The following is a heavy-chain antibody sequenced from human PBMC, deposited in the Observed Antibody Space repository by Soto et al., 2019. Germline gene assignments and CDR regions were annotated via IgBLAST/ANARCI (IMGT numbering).Heavy chain of an antibody. Sequence: GGSLRLSCAASGFTFSSYAMSWVRQAPGKGLEWVSAISGSGGSTYYADSVKGRFTISRDNSKNTLYLQMNSLRAEDTAVYYCAQPAGVPAAGYYYYYMDVWGKGTTVTVSS. D-gene: IGHD2-2*01. CDR3: AQPAGVPAAGYYYYYMDV. J-gene: IGHJ6*03. CDR1: GFTFSSYA. V-gene: IGHV3-23*01. CDR2: ISGSGGST.